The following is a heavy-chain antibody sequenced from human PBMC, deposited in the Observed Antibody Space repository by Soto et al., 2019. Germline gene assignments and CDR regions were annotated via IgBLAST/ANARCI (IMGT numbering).Heavy chain of an antibody. CDR3: ARSPPAASTAHERHYDL. D-gene: IGHD2-21*02. CDR1: GFIFTSYT. V-gene: IGHV3-21*06. J-gene: IGHJ2*01. CDR2: ISPNSDYI. Sequence: LRLSFAASGFIFTSYTMNWVRQAAGRLLEWVSSISPNSDYIYDSDSVKGRFTISRDNAKYSLFLQMNILRPEDTAVYYCARSPPAASTAHERHYDLWGRGTLVTVSS.